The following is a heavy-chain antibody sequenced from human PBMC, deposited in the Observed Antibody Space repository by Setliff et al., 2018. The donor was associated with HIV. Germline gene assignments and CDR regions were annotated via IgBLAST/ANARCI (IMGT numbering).Heavy chain of an antibody. D-gene: IGHD3-22*01. CDR3: AMLDTSDYFRNNWFDS. CDR2: IYYSGST. J-gene: IGHJ5*01. V-gene: IGHV4-59*03. Sequence: PSETLSLTCTVSGGSISGYYWSWIRQPPGKGLEWIGYIYYSGSTNYNPSLKSRVTISVDTSKNQFSLKLTSVTAADTAVYYCAMLDTSDYFRNNWFDSWGQGTLVTVSS. CDR1: GGSISGYY.